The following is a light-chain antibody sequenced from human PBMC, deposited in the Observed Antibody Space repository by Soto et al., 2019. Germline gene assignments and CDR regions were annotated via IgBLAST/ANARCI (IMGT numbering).Light chain of an antibody. J-gene: IGKJ1*01. CDR3: MQALQTPPWT. Sequence: DIVMTQSPLSLSVTPGEPASISCRSSQSLLHSNGYNYLDWYLQKPWQSPQLLVYLGSTRASGGPDRFSGSGSGTDFTLKISRVEAADVGVYYCMQALQTPPWTFGQGTRVEIK. V-gene: IGKV2-28*01. CDR1: QSLLHSNGYNY. CDR2: LGS.